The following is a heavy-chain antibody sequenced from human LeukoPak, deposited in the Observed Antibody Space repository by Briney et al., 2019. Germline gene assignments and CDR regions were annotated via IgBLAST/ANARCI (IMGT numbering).Heavy chain of an antibody. CDR3: ARVEVVAAPYYYYYMDV. V-gene: IGHV1-69*06. J-gene: IGHJ6*03. D-gene: IGHD2-15*01. Sequence: SVKVSCKASGGTFSSYAISWVRQAPGQGLEWMGGIIPIFGTANYAQKFQGRVTITADKSTSTAYMELSSLRSEDTAVYYCARVEVVAAPYYYYYMDVWGNGTTVTVSS. CDR2: IIPIFGTA. CDR1: GGTFSSYA.